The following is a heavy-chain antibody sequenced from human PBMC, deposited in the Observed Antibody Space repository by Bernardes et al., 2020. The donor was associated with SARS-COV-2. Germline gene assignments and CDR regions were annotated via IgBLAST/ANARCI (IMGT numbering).Heavy chain of an antibody. CDR2: IYSGGST. Sequence: GGSLRLSCAASGFTVSSNYMSWVRQAPGKGLEWVSVIYSGGSTYYADSVKGRFTISRHNSKNTLYLQMNSLRAEDTAVYYCARGSGCCDWYFDLWGRGTLVTVSS. CDR3: ARGSGCCDWYFDL. D-gene: IGHD6-19*01. J-gene: IGHJ2*01. V-gene: IGHV3-53*04. CDR1: GFTVSSNY.